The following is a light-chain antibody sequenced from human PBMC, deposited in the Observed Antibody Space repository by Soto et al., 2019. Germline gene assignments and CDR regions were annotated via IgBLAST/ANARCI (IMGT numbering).Light chain of an antibody. V-gene: IGKV3-20*01. J-gene: IGKJ5*01. CDR2: GAS. Sequence: EIVLTQSPGTLSLSPGERATLSCRASQSVSSSYVAWYQQKPGQALRLLIYGASSRATGIPDRFSGSWSVTDFTLTIRRLEHEDFAVSYCQQYGSSPITFGHGTRLEIK. CDR1: QSVSSSY. CDR3: QQYGSSPIT.